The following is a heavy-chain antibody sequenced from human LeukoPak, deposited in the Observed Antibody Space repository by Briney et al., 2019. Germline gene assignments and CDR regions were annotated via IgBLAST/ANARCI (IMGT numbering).Heavy chain of an antibody. J-gene: IGHJ4*02. Sequence: SETLSLTCTVSGGSISSSSYYWGWIRQPPGKGLEWIGSIYYSGSTYYNPSLKSRVTISVDTSKNQLSLKLSSVTAADTAVYYCARGGVRGAAFDYWGQGTLVTVSS. V-gene: IGHV4-39*01. CDR3: ARGGVRGAAFDY. CDR1: GGSISSSSYY. D-gene: IGHD3-10*01. CDR2: IYYSGST.